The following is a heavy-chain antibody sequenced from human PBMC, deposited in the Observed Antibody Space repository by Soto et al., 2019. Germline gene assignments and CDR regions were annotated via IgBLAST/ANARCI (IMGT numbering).Heavy chain of an antibody. CDR2: ISYDGTNK. D-gene: IGHD5-18*01. V-gene: IGHV3-30-3*01. Sequence: QVQLVESGGGVVQPGRSLRLSCAASGFTFSTYAMHWVRQAPGKGLEWVAVISYDGTNKYYADSVRGRFTISRDNCKNTLVLQMNSLRAEDTAVYYCAKDGGGYNYGYVMLDKYYYGMDVWGQGTTVTVSS. CDR1: GFTFSTYA. CDR3: AKDGGGYNYGYVMLDKYYYGMDV. J-gene: IGHJ6*02.